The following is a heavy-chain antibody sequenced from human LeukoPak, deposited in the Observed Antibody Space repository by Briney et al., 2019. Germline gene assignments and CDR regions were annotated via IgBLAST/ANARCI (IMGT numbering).Heavy chain of an antibody. CDR2: VYFSGST. D-gene: IGHD3-16*01. J-gene: IGHJ5*02. CDR1: GVSIGSSHYY. Sequence: PSETLSLTCTVSGVSIGSSHYYWGWIRQPAGKGLEWIGRVYFSGSTNYNPSLKGRDTISVDTSKNHFSLSLMSVTAADTAVYYCVKDGGHTALDPWGQGTQVTVSS. CDR3: VKDGGHTALDP. V-gene: IGHV4-61*02.